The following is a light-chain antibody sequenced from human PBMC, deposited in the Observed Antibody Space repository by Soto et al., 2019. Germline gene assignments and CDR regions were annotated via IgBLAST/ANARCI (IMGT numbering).Light chain of an antibody. J-gene: IGKJ2*01. CDR2: DAS. CDR3: QERSNWPPYT. V-gene: IGKV3-11*01. Sequence: EIVLTQSPATLSLSPGERATLSCRASQSVSSYLAWYQQKPGQAPRLLIYDASNMATGIPPRFSGSGYGTAFTLTISSLEPNDFAVYYCQERSNWPPYTFGRGTKLEIK. CDR1: QSVSSY.